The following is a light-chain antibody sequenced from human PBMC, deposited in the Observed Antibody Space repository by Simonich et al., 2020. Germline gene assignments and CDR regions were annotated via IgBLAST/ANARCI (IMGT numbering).Light chain of an antibody. V-gene: IGLV1-44*01. CDR3: AAWDDSLNGPV. Sequence: QSVLTQPPSASGTPGQRVTISCSGSSSNIGSNTVNWYQQLPGTAPKLLIYRNNQRPSGVPDRFSGSKSGYSASLAISGLQSEDEADYYCAAWDDSLNGPVFGGGTTLTVL. CDR1: SSNIGSNT. CDR2: RNN. J-gene: IGLJ3*02.